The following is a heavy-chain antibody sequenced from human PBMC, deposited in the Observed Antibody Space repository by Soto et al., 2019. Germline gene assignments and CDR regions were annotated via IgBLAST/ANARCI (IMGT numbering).Heavy chain of an antibody. CDR2: IYSGGST. V-gene: IGHV3-53*01. CDR1: GFTVSSNY. Sequence: LXLYCAASGFTVSSNYMSWVRQAPGKGLEWVSVIYSGGSTYYADSVKGRFTISRDNSKNTLYLQMNSLRAEDTAVYYCARRRTGDFDYWGQGTLVTLSS. CDR3: ARRRTGDFDY. J-gene: IGHJ4*02. D-gene: IGHD7-27*01.